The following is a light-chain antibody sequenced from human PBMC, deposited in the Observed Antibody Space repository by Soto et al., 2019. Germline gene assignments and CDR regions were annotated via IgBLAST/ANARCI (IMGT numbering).Light chain of an antibody. CDR3: QSYDSSNHQV. Sequence: NFMLTQPHSVSESPGKTVTISCTRSSGSIASNYVQWYQQRPGTSPTTVIYDDNQRPSGVPDRFSGSIDTSSNSASLTISGLRNEDEADYYCQSYDSSNHQVFGGGTKLTVL. V-gene: IGLV6-57*01. CDR2: DDN. CDR1: SGSIASNY. J-gene: IGLJ3*02.